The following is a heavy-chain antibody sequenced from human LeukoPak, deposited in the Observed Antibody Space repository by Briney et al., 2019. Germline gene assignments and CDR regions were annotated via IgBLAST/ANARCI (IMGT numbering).Heavy chain of an antibody. J-gene: IGHJ6*03. D-gene: IGHD2-2*01. CDR2: IYYSGST. Sequence: PSETLSLTCAVSGYSISSGYYWSSIRQPPGKGLERIGYIYYSGSTNYNPSLKSRVTISVDTSKNQFSLKLSSVTAADTAVYYCARRHCSSTSCHYYMDVWGKGTTVTVSS. CDR1: GYSISSGYY. V-gene: IGHV4-38-2*01. CDR3: ARRHCSSTSCHYYMDV.